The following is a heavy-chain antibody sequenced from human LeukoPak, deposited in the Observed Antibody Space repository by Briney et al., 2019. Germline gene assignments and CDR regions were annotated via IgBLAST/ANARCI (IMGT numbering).Heavy chain of an antibody. V-gene: IGHV3-53*01. J-gene: IGHJ3*02. CDR3: TRGSWLDAFDI. Sequence: PGGSLRLSCAASGFTFSSYAMSWVRQAPGKGLEWVSVIYSGGSTYYADSVKGRFTISRDNSKNTLYLQMNSLRAEDTAVYYCTRGSWLDAFDIWGQGTMVTVSS. D-gene: IGHD6-13*01. CDR2: IYSGGST. CDR1: GFTFSSYA.